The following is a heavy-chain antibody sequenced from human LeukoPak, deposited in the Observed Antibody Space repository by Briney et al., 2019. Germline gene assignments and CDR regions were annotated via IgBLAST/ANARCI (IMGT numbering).Heavy chain of an antibody. V-gene: IGHV4-59*01. CDR2: IYYSGST. CDR3: ARAGLIAMIDY. J-gene: IGHJ4*02. Sequence: PSETLSLTCTVSGGSISSYYWSWIRQPPGKGLEWIGYIYYSGSTNYNPSLMSRVTISVDTSKNQFSLKLSSVTAADTAVYYCARAGLIAMIDYWGQGTLVTVSS. CDR1: GGSISSYY. D-gene: IGHD5-18*01.